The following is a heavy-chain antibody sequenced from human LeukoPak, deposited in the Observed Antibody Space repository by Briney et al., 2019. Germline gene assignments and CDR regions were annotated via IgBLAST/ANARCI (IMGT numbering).Heavy chain of an antibody. CDR3: ARDSRGYSGYGLVLNYMDV. Sequence: SETLSLTCTVSGGSINSGDYYWSWIRQPPGKGLEWIGEINHSGSTNYNPSLKSRVTISVDTSKNQFSLKLSSVTAADTAVYYCARDSRGYSGYGLVLNYMDVWGKGTAVTVSS. J-gene: IGHJ6*03. V-gene: IGHV4-39*07. CDR2: INHSGST. CDR1: GGSINSGDYY. D-gene: IGHD5-12*01.